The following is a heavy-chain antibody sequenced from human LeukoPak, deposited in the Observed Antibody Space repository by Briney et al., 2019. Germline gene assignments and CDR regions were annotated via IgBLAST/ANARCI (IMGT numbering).Heavy chain of an antibody. Sequence: GGSLRLSCAASGFTFSSYSMNWVRQAPGKGLEWVSSISSSSSYIYYEDSVKGRFTISRDNAKNSLYLQMNSLRAEDTAVYYCARDLSGYDFVYWGQGTLVTVSS. CDR1: GFTFSSYS. V-gene: IGHV3-21*01. D-gene: IGHD5-12*01. CDR3: ARDLSGYDFVY. CDR2: ISSSSSYI. J-gene: IGHJ4*02.